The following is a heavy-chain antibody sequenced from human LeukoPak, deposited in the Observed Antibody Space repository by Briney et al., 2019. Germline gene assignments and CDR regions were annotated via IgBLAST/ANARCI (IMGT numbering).Heavy chain of an antibody. CDR1: GGTFISYA. V-gene: IGHV1-69*04. CDR3: ARAVDSGYGRLFDY. CDR2: IIPILGIA. D-gene: IGHD5-12*01. J-gene: IGHJ4*02. Sequence: TSVKVSCKASGGTFISYAISWVRQAPAQGLEWMGRIIPILGIANYEQKFQGRVTITADKSTSTAYMELSSLRSEDTAVYYCARAVDSGYGRLFDYWGQGTLVTVSS.